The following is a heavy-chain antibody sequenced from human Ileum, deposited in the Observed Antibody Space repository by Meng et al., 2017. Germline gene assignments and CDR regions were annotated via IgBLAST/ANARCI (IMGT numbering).Heavy chain of an antibody. CDR3: ARAEWGSGSGNLDY. CDR2: TYYRSKWYN. CDR1: GDSVSSNSAA. J-gene: IGHJ4*02. D-gene: IGHD3-10*01. Sequence: SQTRSLTGAISGDSVSSNSAAWNWIRQSPSRGLEWLGRTYYRSKWYNDYAVSVKSRITINPDTSKNQFSLQLNSVTPEDTAVYYCARAEWGSGSGNLDYWGQGTLVTVSS. V-gene: IGHV6-1*01.